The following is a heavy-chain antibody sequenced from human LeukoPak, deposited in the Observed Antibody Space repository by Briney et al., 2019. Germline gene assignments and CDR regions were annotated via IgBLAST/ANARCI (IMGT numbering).Heavy chain of an antibody. CDR3: ARSLETYYFDY. CDR2: ISAYNGNT. V-gene: IGHV1-18*01. D-gene: IGHD5-24*01. CDR1: GYTFTSYG. Sequence: GASVKVSCKASGYTFTSYGISWVRQPPEQGLEWMGWISAYNGNTNYAQKLQGRVTMTTDTSTSTAYMELRSLRSDDTAVYYCARSLETYYFDYWGQGTLVTVSS. J-gene: IGHJ4*02.